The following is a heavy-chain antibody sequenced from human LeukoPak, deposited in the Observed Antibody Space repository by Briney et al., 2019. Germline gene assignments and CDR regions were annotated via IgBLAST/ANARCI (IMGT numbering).Heavy chain of an antibody. CDR3: ARVPTVGDYYFDY. CDR2: ISSSSSYT. CDR1: GFTFSDYY. V-gene: IGHV3-11*06. J-gene: IGHJ4*02. Sequence: PGGSLRLSCAASGFTFSDYYMSWIRQAPGKGLEGVSYISSSSSYTNYADSVKGRFTIPRDNAKNSLYLQMNSLRAEDTAVYYCARVPTVGDYYFDYWGQGTLVTVSS. D-gene: IGHD4-23*01.